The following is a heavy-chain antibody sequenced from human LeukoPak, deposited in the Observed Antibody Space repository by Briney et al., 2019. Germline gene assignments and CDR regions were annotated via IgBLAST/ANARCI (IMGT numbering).Heavy chain of an antibody. CDR3: ASLYVWGSYRDFDY. Sequence: GGSLRLSCAASGFTFSSYGMHWVRQAPGKGLEWVAVISYDGSNKYYADSVKGRFTISRDNSKNTLYLQMNSLRAEDTAVYYCASLYVWGSYRDFDYWGQGTLVTVSS. J-gene: IGHJ4*02. D-gene: IGHD3-16*02. V-gene: IGHV3-30*03. CDR2: ISYDGSNK. CDR1: GFTFSSYG.